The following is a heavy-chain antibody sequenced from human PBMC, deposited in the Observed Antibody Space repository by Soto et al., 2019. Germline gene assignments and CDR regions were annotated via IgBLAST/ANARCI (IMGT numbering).Heavy chain of an antibody. J-gene: IGHJ5*02. CDR1: GFTFSRYW. CDR3: ARDRSAGA. CDR2: IKQDGSEK. V-gene: IGHV3-7*05. Sequence: EVQLVESGGGLVQPGGSLRLSCAASGFTFSRYWMSWVRQAPGKGLEWVANIKQDGSEKYYVDHVKGRLTISRDNAKNSLYLQMNSLRAEDTAVYYCARDRSAGAWGQGTLVTVSS. D-gene: IGHD1-26*01.